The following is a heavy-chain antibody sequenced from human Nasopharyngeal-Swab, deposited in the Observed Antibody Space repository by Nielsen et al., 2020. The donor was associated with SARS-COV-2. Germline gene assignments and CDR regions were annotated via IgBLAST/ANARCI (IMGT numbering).Heavy chain of an antibody. J-gene: IGHJ6*02. CDR2: ISSSSSTI. CDR3: ARERSGSYWYYYYYGMDV. CDR1: GFTFSSYS. Sequence: GESLKISYAASGFTFSSYSMNWVRQAPGKGLEWVSYISSSSSTIYYADSVKGRFTISRDNAKNSLYLQMNSLRAEDTAVYYCARERSGSYWYYYYYGMDVWGQGTTVTVSS. D-gene: IGHD3-10*01. V-gene: IGHV3-48*04.